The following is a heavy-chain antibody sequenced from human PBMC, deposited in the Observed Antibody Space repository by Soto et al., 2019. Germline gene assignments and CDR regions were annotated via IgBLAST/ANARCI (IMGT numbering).Heavy chain of an antibody. V-gene: IGHV4-59*08. CDR1: ADSISNYY. CDR2: IYYSGST. D-gene: IGHD6-13*01. J-gene: IGHJ3*02. Sequence: QVQLQESGPGLVKPSETLSLTCTVSADSISNYYWSWIRQPPGKGLEWIGYIYYSGSTHYNPSLKSRVTISVDTSKNRFSLKLSSVTAADTAVYYCARHLWVGSSWYLGALDIWGQGTMVTVSS. CDR3: ARHLWVGSSWYLGALDI.